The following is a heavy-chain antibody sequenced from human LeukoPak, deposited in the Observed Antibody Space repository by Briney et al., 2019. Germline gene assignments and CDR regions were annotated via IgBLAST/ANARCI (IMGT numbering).Heavy chain of an antibody. CDR2: IYPDDSDI. CDR1: GYSFTDFW. D-gene: IGHD6-13*01. J-gene: IGHJ4*02. V-gene: IGHV5-51*01. CDR3: ARHYKQQLIDF. Sequence: GESLKISCKGPGYSFTDFWIGWVRQMPGKGLEWMGIIYPDDSDIRHSPSFEGQVTISADKSISTAYLQWSSLKASDTAIYYCARHYKQQLIDFWGPGTLVTVSS.